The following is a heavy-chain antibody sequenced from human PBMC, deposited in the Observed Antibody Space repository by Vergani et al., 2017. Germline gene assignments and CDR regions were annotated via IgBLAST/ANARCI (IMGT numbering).Heavy chain of an antibody. D-gene: IGHD1-26*01. CDR1: GFTFSSYD. J-gene: IGHJ6*03. Sequence: EVQLVESGGVVVQPGGSLRLSCAASGFTFSSYDMHWVRQATGKGLEWVSAIGTAGDTYYPGSVKGRFTISRENAKNSLYLQMNSLRAGDTAVYYCARGVTLWETYYYYYMDVWGKGTTVTVSS. CDR3: ARGVTLWETYYYYYMDV. V-gene: IGHV3-13*01. CDR2: IGTAGDT.